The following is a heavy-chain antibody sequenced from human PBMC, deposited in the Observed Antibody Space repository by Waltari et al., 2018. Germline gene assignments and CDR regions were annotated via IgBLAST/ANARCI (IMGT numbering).Heavy chain of an antibody. Sequence: QLQESGPGLVKPSGTLSLSCAVPGDSVTSANWWSWVRQSPQRGLEWIGQVLSTGKTNYRPSFASRVTMSLDASNNQFSLKVTSATAADTAVYYCARDRGRGLYLDVWGPGTLVTVSP. CDR2: VLSTGKT. V-gene: IGHV4-4*02. CDR1: GDSVTSANW. D-gene: IGHD2-15*01. J-gene: IGHJ4*01. CDR3: ARDRGRGLYLDV.